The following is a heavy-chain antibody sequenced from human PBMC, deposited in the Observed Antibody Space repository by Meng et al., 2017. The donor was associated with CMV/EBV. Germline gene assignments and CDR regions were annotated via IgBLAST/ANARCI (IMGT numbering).Heavy chain of an antibody. CDR1: GYTFTCYG. CDR2: ISAYNGNT. Sequence: VAQVRSGAEVKNPWALVKVSCKAYGYTFTCYGISWVRQAPGQGLEWMGWISAYNGNTNYAQKLQGRVTMTTDTSPSTAYMELRSLRSDDTAVYYCAREGFDYWGQGTLVTVSS. CDR3: AREGFDY. J-gene: IGHJ4*02. V-gene: IGHV1-18*01.